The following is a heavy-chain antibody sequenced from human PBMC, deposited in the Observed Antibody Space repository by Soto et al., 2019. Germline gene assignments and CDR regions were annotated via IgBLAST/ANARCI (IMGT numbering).Heavy chain of an antibody. V-gene: IGHV1-69*01. CDR1: GGVFSNYA. J-gene: IGHJ5*02. CDR2: LVPVFGTP. Sequence: QVQLVQSGAEVKQPGSSVKVSCKASGGVFSNYALTWVRQAPGQGPEWVGGLVPVFGTPNYAPKFQGRVTVTADESTRTGDLELSTLTSADTAISSCARWSHYLSTGYYFDTWGQGTLVIVSS. CDR3: ARWSHYLSTGYYFDT. D-gene: IGHD3-9*01.